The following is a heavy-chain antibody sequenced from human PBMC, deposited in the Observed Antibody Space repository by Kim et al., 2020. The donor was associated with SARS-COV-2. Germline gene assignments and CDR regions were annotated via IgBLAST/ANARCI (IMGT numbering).Heavy chain of an antibody. CDR2: ISYDGSNK. CDR1: GFTFSSYA. Sequence: GGSLRLSCAASGFTFSSYAMHWVRQAPGKGLEWVAVISYDGSNKYYADSVKGRFTISRDNSKNTLYLQMNSLRAEDTAVYYCARDEARSSGWYANYYYG. CDR3: ARDEARSSGWYANYYYG. V-gene: IGHV3-30*04. D-gene: IGHD6-19*01. J-gene: IGHJ6*01.